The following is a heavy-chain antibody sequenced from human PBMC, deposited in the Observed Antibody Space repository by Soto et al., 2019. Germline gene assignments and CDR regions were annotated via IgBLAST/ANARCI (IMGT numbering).Heavy chain of an antibody. D-gene: IGHD3-22*01. CDR1: GGTFSSYA. J-gene: IGHJ6*02. CDR2: IIPIFGTA. Sequence: SVKVSCKASGGTFSSYAISCVRQAPGQGLEWMGGIIPIFGTANYAQKFQGRVTITADESTSTAYMELSSLRSEDTAVYYCARDITNSLYYYYSSGPKTLYGMDVWGQGTTVTVSS. V-gene: IGHV1-69*13. CDR3: ARDITNSLYYYYSSGPKTLYGMDV.